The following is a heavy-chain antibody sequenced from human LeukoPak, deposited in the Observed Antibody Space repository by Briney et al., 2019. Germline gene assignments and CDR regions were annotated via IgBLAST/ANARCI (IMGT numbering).Heavy chain of an antibody. V-gene: IGHV4-30-4*08. CDR2: IYYSGTT. CDR3: ARELGYCSSSSCPP. D-gene: IGHD2-2*01. CDR1: GSSISSGNYY. J-gene: IGHJ5*02. Sequence: PSETLSLTCTVSGSSISSGNYYWSWIRQPPGKGLEWIGYIYYSGTTYYNPSLKSRVTISVDTSKNQFSLKLNSVTAADTAMYYCARELGYCSSSSCPPWGQGTLVTVSS.